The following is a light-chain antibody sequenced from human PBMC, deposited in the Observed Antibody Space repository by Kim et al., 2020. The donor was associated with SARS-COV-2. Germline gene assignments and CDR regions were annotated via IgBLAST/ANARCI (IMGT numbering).Light chain of an antibody. J-gene: IGKJ1*01. CDR3: QHNGRA. CDR2: GAS. CDR1: QAIRGSN. Sequence: IVLTQSQDTLSLSPDERAIFSCRASQAIRGSNLAWYQQKPGQAPRVVIYGASNSATGFPDRFSGSGSGTDFTLTIIVLDPEDFAVYYCQHNGRAFGQGTKLEI. V-gene: IGKV3-20*01.